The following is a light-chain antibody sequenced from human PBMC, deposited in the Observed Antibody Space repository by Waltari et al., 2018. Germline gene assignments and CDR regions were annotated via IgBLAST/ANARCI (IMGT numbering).Light chain of an antibody. Sequence: DIVMTQSPDSLAVSLGERATINCRSSQSLLFTSNNKNYLSWCQKKAGQPPRLLLYWAYTRESWVPDRFSGGGSGTEFTLSISSLQAEDVAVYYCQQYYNTPLTFGGGTKVDI. J-gene: IGKJ4*01. CDR2: WAY. V-gene: IGKV4-1*01. CDR1: QSLLFTSNNKNY. CDR3: QQYYNTPLT.